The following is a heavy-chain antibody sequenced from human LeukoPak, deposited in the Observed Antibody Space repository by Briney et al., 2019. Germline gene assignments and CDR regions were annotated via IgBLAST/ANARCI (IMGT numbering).Heavy chain of an antibody. CDR3: ARSYGWLPGGM. J-gene: IGHJ4*02. V-gene: IGHV3-11*03. D-gene: IGHD5-12*01. CDR2: ISSTSSYT. Sequence: GGSLRLSCAASGFTFSDYYMSWIRQAPGKGLEWVSYISSTSSYTNYADSVEGRFTISRDNAKNSLHLQVNSLRAEDTAVYYCARSYGWLPGGMWGQGALVTVSS. CDR1: GFTFSDYY.